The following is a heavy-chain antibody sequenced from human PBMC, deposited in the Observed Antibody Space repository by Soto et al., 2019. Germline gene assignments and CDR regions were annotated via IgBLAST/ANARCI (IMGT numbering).Heavy chain of an antibody. CDR3: AVPAASVAGASGSYYYYGMDV. J-gene: IGHJ6*02. CDR2: IYYSGSP. V-gene: IGHV4-39*01. D-gene: IGHD6-19*01. CDR1: GGSISSSSYY. Sequence: SETLSLTCTVSGGSISSSSYYWGWIRQPPGKGLEWIGYIYYSGSPYYNPSLKSRVTISVDTSKDQFSLKLSSVTAADTAVYYCAVPAASVAGASGSYYYYGMDVWGQGTTVTVSS.